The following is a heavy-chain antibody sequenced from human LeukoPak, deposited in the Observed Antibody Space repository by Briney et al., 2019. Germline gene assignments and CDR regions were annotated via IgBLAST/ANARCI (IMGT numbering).Heavy chain of an antibody. CDR1: GGSFSDFY. J-gene: IGHJ4*02. D-gene: IGHD3-22*01. Sequence: SETLSLTCAVYGGSFSDFYWSWIRQPPGKGLEWIGEINHRGSTNYNPSLKSRLTMSVDTSKNQFSLKLSSVTAADTAVYYCARRNTYYYHSSGHYPLIDYWGQGILVTVSS. CDR2: INHRGST. CDR3: ARRNTYYYHSSGHYPLIDY. V-gene: IGHV4-34*01.